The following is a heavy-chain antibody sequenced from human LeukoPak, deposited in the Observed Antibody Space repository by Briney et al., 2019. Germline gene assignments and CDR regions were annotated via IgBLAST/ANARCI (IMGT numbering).Heavy chain of an antibody. CDR2: IYSGGST. V-gene: IGHV3-66*01. J-gene: IGHJ4*02. CDR1: GFTVSSNY. D-gene: IGHD7-27*01. Sequence: TGGSLRLSCAASGFTVSSNYMSWVRQAPGKGLEWVSVIYSGGSTYYADSVKGRFTISRDNSKNTLYLQMNGLRAEDTAVYYCARVVSGDRGDYWGQGTLVTVCS. CDR3: ARVVSGDRGDY.